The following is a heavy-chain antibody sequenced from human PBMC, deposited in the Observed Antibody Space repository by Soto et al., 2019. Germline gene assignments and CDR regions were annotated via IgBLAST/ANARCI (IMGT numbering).Heavy chain of an antibody. V-gene: IGHV4-31*02. J-gene: IGHJ5*02. CDR3: ASIYDSSGYYYGNNWFDP. Sequence: WVRQMPGKGLEWIGYIYYSGRTYYNPSLKSRVTISVETSKNQFSLKLSSVTAADTAVYYCASIYDSSGYYYGNNWFDPWGQGTLVTVSS. D-gene: IGHD3-22*01. CDR2: IYYSGRT.